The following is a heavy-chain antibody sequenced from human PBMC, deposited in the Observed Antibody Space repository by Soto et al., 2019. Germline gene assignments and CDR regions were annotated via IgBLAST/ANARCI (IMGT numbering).Heavy chain of an antibody. J-gene: IGHJ4*02. CDR2: INAGNGNT. D-gene: IGHD1-26*01. V-gene: IGHV1-3*01. Sequence: GAAVKVSCKASGYTFTSYAMHWVRQAPGQRLEWMGWINAGNGNTKYSQKFQGRVTITRDTSASTAYMELSSLRSEDTAVYYCARGLGLYYYDYWGQGTLVTVSS. CDR3: ARGLGLYYYDY. CDR1: GYTFTSYA.